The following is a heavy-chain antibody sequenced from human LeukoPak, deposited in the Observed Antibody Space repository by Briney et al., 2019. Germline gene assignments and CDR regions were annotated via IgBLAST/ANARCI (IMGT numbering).Heavy chain of an antibody. D-gene: IGHD2-15*01. CDR3: AKQLGYCSDGSCYFPY. V-gene: IGHV3-23*01. Sequence: GGSLRLSCAASGFTFSSSAMSWVRQAPSKGLAWVSAVSNNGGYTYYADSVQGRFTISRDNSKSTLCLQMNSLRAEDTAVYYCAKQLGYCSDGSCYFPYWGQGTLVTVSS. CDR1: GFTFSSSA. CDR2: VSNNGGYT. J-gene: IGHJ4*02.